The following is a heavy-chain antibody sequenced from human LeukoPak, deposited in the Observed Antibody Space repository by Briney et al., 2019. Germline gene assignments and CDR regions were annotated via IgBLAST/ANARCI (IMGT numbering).Heavy chain of an antibody. CDR3: AHYDFRSGYKN. CDR1: GSTFSSYW. Sequence: GGSLRLSCAASGSTFSSYWRHWVRQAPGKGLVWVSRINSDGSSTSYADSVKGRFTISRDNAKNTLYLQMNSLRAEDTAVYYCAHYDFRSGYKNWGQGTLVTVSS. CDR2: INSDGSST. J-gene: IGHJ1*01. V-gene: IGHV3-74*01. D-gene: IGHD3-3*01.